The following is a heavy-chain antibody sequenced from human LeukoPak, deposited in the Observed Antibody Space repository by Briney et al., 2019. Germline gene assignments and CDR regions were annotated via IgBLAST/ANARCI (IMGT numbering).Heavy chain of an antibody. CDR3: ATLTMLDYVPPGDYGMDV. J-gene: IGHJ6*02. D-gene: IGHD4-17*01. Sequence: SETLSLTCTVSGGSISSYYWSWIRQPPWKGLEWIGYIYYSGSTNYNPSLKSRVTISVDTSKNQFSLKLSSVTAADTAVYYCATLTMLDYVPPGDYGMDVWGQGTTVTVSS. CDR2: IYYSGST. CDR1: GGSISSYY. V-gene: IGHV4-59*08.